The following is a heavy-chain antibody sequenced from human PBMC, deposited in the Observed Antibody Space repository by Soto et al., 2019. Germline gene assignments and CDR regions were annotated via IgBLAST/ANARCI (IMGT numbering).Heavy chain of an antibody. V-gene: IGHV2-5*02. Sequence: QINLIESGPTLVKPTQTLTLTCTFSGFSLSTSGAAVGWVRQPPGRALEWLALIYWDGDKRYNASRGTRLTITKDTSMNQVVLTLTNVDPADTATYYCAHRATMTIFGLIIDNGIWFDPWGQGTRVIVSS. J-gene: IGHJ5*02. CDR1: GFSLSTSGAA. CDR2: IYWDGDK. D-gene: IGHD3-3*01. CDR3: AHRATMTIFGLIIDNGIWFDP.